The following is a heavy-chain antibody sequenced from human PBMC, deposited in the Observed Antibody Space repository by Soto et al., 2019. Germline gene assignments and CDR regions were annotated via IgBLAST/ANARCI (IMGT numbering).Heavy chain of an antibody. J-gene: IGHJ4*02. V-gene: IGHV1-18*01. CDR3: ARSRITMIVVVIAPYDY. CDR1: GYTFTSYG. D-gene: IGHD3-22*01. CDR2: ISAYNGNT. Sequence: ASVKVSCKASGYTFTSYGISWVRQAPGQGLEWMGWISAYNGNTNYAQKLQGRVTMTTDTPTSTAYMELRSLRSDDTAVYYCARSRITMIVVVIAPYDYWGQGTLVTVSS.